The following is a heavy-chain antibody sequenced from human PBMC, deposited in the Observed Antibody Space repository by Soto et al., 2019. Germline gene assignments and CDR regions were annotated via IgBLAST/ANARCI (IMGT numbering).Heavy chain of an antibody. CDR2: ISGSGATT. J-gene: IGHJ2*01. CDR3: AKTKWSTSCNVPYWYFDL. Sequence: EVQLLESGGGLVQPGGSLRLSCAASGFTFSIYAMIWVRQAPGKGLEWVSGISGSGATTYYADSVKGRFTISRDNSKNTGYLQMNSLRAGDTDIYYCAKTKWSTSCNVPYWYFDLWGRGTLVTVSS. D-gene: IGHD2-2*01. V-gene: IGHV3-23*01. CDR1: GFTFSIYA.